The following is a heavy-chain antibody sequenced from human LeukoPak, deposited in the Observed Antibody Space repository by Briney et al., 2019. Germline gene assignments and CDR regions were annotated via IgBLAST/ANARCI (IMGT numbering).Heavy chain of an antibody. CDR3: ARDRGLLRFLEWALGV. J-gene: IGHJ6*02. D-gene: IGHD3-3*01. Sequence: TGGSLRLSCAASGFTFSSYAMSWVRQAPGKGLEWVSAISGSGGSTYYADSVKGRFTISRDNSKNTLYLQMNSLRAEDTAVYYCARDRGLLRFLEWALGVWGQGTTVTVSS. V-gene: IGHV3-23*01. CDR2: ISGSGGST. CDR1: GFTFSSYA.